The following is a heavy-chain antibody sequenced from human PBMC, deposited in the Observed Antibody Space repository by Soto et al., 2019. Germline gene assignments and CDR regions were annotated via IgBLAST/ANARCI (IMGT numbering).Heavy chain of an antibody. CDR3: ARGRDCGGDCPNWFEP. J-gene: IGHJ5*02. Sequence: EVQLVESGGGLVQPGGSLRLSCAASGFTVSSNYMSWVRQAPGKGLEWVSVIYSGGSTYYADSVKGRFTISRHNSKNTLYLQMNSLRAEDTGVYYCARGRDCGGDCPNWFEPWGQGTLVTVSS. D-gene: IGHD2-21*02. V-gene: IGHV3-53*04. CDR1: GFTVSSNY. CDR2: IYSGGST.